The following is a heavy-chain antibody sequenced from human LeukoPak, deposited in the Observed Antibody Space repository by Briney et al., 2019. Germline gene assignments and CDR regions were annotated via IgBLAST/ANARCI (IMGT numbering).Heavy chain of an antibody. CDR3: ASSVNWNFGLTSGYGMDV. Sequence: PGGSLRLSCAASGFTFSSYWMPWVRQAPGKGLVWVSRINSDGSSTSYADSVKGRFTISRDNAKNTLYLQMNSLRAEDTAVYYCASSVNWNFGLTSGYGMDVWGQGTTVTVSS. CDR1: GFTFSSYW. J-gene: IGHJ6*02. CDR2: INSDGSST. V-gene: IGHV3-74*01. D-gene: IGHD1-7*01.